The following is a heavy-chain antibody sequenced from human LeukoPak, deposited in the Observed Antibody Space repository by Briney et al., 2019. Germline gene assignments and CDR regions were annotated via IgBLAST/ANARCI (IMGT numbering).Heavy chain of an antibody. V-gene: IGHV4-59*08. Sequence: NSSETLSLTCTVSGGSISSYYWSWIRQPPGKGLEWIGYIYYSGSTNYNPSLKSRVTISVDTSKNQFSLKLSSVTAADTAVYYCARRSTRGGFGELSYFDYWGQGTLVTVSS. CDR1: GGSISSYY. J-gene: IGHJ4*02. CDR3: ARRSTRGGFGELSYFDY. D-gene: IGHD3-10*01. CDR2: IYYSGST.